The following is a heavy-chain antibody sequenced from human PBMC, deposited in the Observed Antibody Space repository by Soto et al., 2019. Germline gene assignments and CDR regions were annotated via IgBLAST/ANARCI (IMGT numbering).Heavy chain of an antibody. D-gene: IGHD6-19*01. Sequence: VGSLRLSCAASGFTFSSYAMHWVRQAPGKGLEWVAVISYDGSNKYYADSVKGRFTISRDNSKNTLYLQMNSLRAEDTAVYYCARGIAVAGPNWFDPWGQGTLVTVSS. J-gene: IGHJ5*02. CDR3: ARGIAVAGPNWFDP. CDR1: GFTFSSYA. V-gene: IGHV3-30-3*01. CDR2: ISYDGSNK.